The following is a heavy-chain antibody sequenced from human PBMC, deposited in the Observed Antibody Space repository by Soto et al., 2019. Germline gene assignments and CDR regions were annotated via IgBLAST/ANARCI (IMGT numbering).Heavy chain of an antibody. CDR2: ISYRVDT. J-gene: IGHJ4*02. V-gene: IGHV4-30-4*01. CDR3: ARVAGVAYCGGDCYHFDY. Sequence: SETLSLTCTVSGDSFSSDDYYWSWIRQPPGKGLEWIGYISYRVDTYYSPSLKSRVTMSIDTSKNQFSLNVSSVTAADTAVYYCARVAGVAYCGGDCYHFDYWGQGTLVTVS. CDR1: GDSFSSDDYY. D-gene: IGHD2-21*02.